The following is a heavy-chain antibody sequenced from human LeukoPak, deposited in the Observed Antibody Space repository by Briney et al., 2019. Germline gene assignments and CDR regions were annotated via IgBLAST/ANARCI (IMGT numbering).Heavy chain of an antibody. D-gene: IGHD3-22*01. Sequence: VASVKVSCKASGYTFTSYGISWVRQAPGQGLEWMGWISAYNGNTNYAQKLQGRVTMTTDTSTSTAYMELRSLRSDDTAVYYCARDTYDSSGYYHKRWNDAFDIWGQGTMVTVSS. J-gene: IGHJ3*02. CDR2: ISAYNGNT. V-gene: IGHV1-18*01. CDR1: GYTFTSYG. CDR3: ARDTYDSSGYYHKRWNDAFDI.